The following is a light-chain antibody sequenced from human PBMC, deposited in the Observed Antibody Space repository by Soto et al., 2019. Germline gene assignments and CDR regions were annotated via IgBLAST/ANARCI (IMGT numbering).Light chain of an antibody. CDR2: AAS. V-gene: IGKV3-20*01. CDR1: QSISSTY. CDR3: QQYFASSWT. Sequence: EIVLTQSPGTLSLSPGERATLSCRASQSISSTYLAWYRQKSGQAPRLLIYAASSRATGIPDRFSGSGSGTDSTLTISRLEPEDFAVYYCQQYFASSWTFGQGTRVEIK. J-gene: IGKJ1*01.